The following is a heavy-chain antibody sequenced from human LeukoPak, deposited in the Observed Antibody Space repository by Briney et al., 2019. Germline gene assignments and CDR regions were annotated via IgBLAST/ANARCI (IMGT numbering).Heavy chain of an antibody. CDR3: ARVLNDYGDSTHLDAFDI. V-gene: IGHV1-18*01. CDR1: GYTFTSYG. Sequence: ASVKVSCKASGYTFTSYGISWVRQAPGQGLEWMEWISGYNGNTNYAQKLQGRVTMTTDTSTSTAYMELRSLGSDDTAVYYCARVLNDYGDSTHLDAFDIWGQGTMVTVSS. D-gene: IGHD4-17*01. J-gene: IGHJ3*02. CDR2: ISGYNGNT.